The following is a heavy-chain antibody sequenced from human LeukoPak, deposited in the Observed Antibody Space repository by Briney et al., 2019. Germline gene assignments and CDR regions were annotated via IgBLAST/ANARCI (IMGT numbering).Heavy chain of an antibody. CDR1: GFTFSTYA. CDR3: AKDSMVRGLVDY. D-gene: IGHD3-10*01. J-gene: IGHJ4*02. Sequence: PGGSLRLSCAASGFTFSTYAMSWVRQAPGKGLEWVSTISGSGGTTYYADSVKGRFTISRDNSKNTLYLQMNSLRAQDTAVYYCAKDSMVRGLVDYWGRGTLVTVSS. V-gene: IGHV3-23*01. CDR2: ISGSGGTT.